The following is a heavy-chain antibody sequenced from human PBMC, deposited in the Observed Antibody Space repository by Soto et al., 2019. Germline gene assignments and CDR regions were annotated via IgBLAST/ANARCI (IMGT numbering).Heavy chain of an antibody. CDR2: IYYSGST. D-gene: IGHD2-15*01. V-gene: IGHV4-61*01. J-gene: IGHJ5*02. Sequence: SETLSLTCTVSGGSVSSGSYYWSWIRQPPGKGLEWIGYIYYSGSTNYNPSLKSRVTISVDTSKNQFSLKLSSVTAADTAVYYCARDDRYCSGGSCHLWGQGTLVTVSS. CDR3: ARDDRYCSGGSCHL. CDR1: GGSVSSGSYY.